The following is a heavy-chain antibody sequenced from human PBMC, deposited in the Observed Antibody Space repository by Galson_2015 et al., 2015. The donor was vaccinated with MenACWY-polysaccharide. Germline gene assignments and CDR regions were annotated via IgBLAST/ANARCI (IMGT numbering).Heavy chain of an antibody. Sequence: SLRLSCAASGFTVTDARMNWVRQAPGKGLEWVARIKSKTEGGTTDYADSVKGRFTISRDNSKNTLFLQMNSLRAEDTAEYYCAKDKGGGSYWGNTKIDYWGQGTLVTVSS. V-gene: IGHV3-15*07. J-gene: IGHJ4*02. D-gene: IGHD1-26*01. CDR2: IKSKTEGGTT. CDR3: AKDKGGGSYWGNTKIDY. CDR1: GFTVTDAR.